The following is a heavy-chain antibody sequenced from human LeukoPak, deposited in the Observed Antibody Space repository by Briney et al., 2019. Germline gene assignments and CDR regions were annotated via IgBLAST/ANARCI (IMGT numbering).Heavy chain of an antibody. Sequence: SETLSLTCTVSGFSISSGYYWGWIRQPPGKGLEWIGSIYHSGSTYYNPSLKSRVTISVDTSKNQFSLKLSSVTAADTAVYYCARTGWLQLRAIDYWGQGTLVTVSS. D-gene: IGHD5-24*01. CDR3: ARTGWLQLRAIDY. V-gene: IGHV4-38-2*02. CDR1: GFSISSGYY. CDR2: IYHSGST. J-gene: IGHJ4*02.